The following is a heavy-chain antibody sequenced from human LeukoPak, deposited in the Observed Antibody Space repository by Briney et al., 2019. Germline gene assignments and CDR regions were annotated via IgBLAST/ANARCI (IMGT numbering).Heavy chain of an antibody. CDR1: GGSISSYY. J-gene: IGHJ3*02. CDR2: IYYSGST. Sequence: SETLSLTCTVSGGSISSYYWSWIRQPPGKGLEWIGYIYYSGSTNYNPSLKSRVTISVDTSKNQFSLKLSSVTAADTAVYYCARYSSSRSAFDIWGQGTMVTVSS. D-gene: IGHD6-13*01. V-gene: IGHV4-59*01. CDR3: ARYSSSRSAFDI.